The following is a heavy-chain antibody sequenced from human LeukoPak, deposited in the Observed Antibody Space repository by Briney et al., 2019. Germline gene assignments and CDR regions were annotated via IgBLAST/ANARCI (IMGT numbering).Heavy chain of an antibody. CDR2: ISSSSSYI. D-gene: IGHD3-22*01. J-gene: IGHJ4*02. V-gene: IGHV3-21*01. Sequence: PGGSLRLSCAASGFTFSSYTMNWVRQAPGKGLEWVSSISSSSSYIYYAGSVKGRFTISRDNAKNSLYLQMNSLRAEDTAVYYCARDLSPYYYDSSPYFDYWGQGTLVTVSS. CDR1: GFTFSSYT. CDR3: ARDLSPYYYDSSPYFDY.